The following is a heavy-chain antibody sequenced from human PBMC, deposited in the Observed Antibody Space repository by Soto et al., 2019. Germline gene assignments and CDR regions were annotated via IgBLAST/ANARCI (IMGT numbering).Heavy chain of an antibody. D-gene: IGHD2-15*01. CDR2: IGTAGGT. Sequence: GGSLRLSCAASGFTFSSYDMHWVRQATGKGLEWASAIGTAGGTYYPGSVKGRFTISRENAKNSLYLQMNSLRAGDTAVYYCARRSGCSGGRGDYWGQGTLVTVSS. J-gene: IGHJ4*02. V-gene: IGHV3-13*01. CDR1: GFTFSSYD. CDR3: ARRSGCSGGRGDY.